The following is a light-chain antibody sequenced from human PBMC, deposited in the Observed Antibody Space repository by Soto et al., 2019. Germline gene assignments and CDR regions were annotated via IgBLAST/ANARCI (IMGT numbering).Light chain of an antibody. J-gene: IGKJ5*01. V-gene: IGKV3-20*01. CDR1: QSVRSSY. CDR2: GAS. CDR3: QQYGSSPPIT. Sequence: EIVLPQSPGTLSLSPGERATLSCRASQSVRSSYLAWYQQKPGQAPRLLIYGASSRATGIPDRFSGSGSGTDFTLTISRLEPEDFAVYYCQQYGSSPPITFGQGTRLEIK.